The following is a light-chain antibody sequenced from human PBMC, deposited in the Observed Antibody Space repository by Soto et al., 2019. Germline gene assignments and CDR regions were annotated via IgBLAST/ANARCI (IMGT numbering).Light chain of an antibody. CDR2: DAS. J-gene: IGKJ4*01. CDR3: QQYNSDSFT. CDR1: QSISRC. Sequence: DIQMTQSPSTLSASVGDRVTITCRASQSISRCLAWYQQKPGKAPNLLIYDASSLESGVPSRFSGSGSGTEFTLTISSLQPDDFATYYCQQYNSDSFTFGGGTEVEIK. V-gene: IGKV1-5*01.